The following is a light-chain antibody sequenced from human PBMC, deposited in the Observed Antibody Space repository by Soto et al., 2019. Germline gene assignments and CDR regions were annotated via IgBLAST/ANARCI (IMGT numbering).Light chain of an antibody. Sequence: AIRMTQSPSSLSASTGDTVTITCRASQDIGSVLAWYQQKPGTAPKVLISGASNLHGGVPSRFSGSGSGTEFTLTISSLQPDDFATYYCLQFNTFPWTFGQGTKVEIK. CDR2: GAS. CDR1: QDIGSV. CDR3: LQFNTFPWT. J-gene: IGKJ1*01. V-gene: IGKV1-8*01.